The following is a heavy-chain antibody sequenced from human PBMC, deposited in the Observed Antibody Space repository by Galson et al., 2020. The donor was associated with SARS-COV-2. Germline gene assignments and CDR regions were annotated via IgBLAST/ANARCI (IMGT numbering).Heavy chain of an antibody. V-gene: IGHV4-38-2*01. J-gene: IGHJ3*02. CDR3: AGALLRFVEGRCAFDI. CDR1: GYSISSGYY. Sequence: SETLSLTCAVSGYSISSGYYWGWIRQPPGKGLEWIGSIYHSGSTYYNQSLKSRVTISVDTSKNQFSLKLSSVTAADTAVYYCAGALLRFVEGRCAFDIWGQGTMVTVSS. CDR2: IYHSGST. D-gene: IGHD3-3*01.